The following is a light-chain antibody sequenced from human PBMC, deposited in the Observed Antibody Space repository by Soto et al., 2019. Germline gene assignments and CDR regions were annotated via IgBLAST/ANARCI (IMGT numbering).Light chain of an antibody. CDR2: AAS. CDR1: QGINNW. J-gene: IGKJ4*01. Sequence: DIQMTQSPSSVSASVGDTVTITCRASQGINNWLSWYQQKPWKAPKLLIYAASSLQSGVPSRFSGSGSWTACTRSISSLEPKDFATYYCQEANNCPITFGGGTKVELK. CDR3: QEANNCPIT. V-gene: IGKV1D-12*01.